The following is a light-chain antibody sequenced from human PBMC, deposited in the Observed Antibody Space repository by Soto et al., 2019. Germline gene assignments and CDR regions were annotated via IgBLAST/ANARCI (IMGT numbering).Light chain of an antibody. CDR2: AAS. CDR3: QKYNSAPWT. V-gene: IGKV1-27*01. Sequence: DIQLTQSPSFLSASVGDRVTITCRASQGISSYLAWYQQKPGKVPKRLIYAASTLQSGVPSRFSGSGSGTDFTLTISSLQPEDVATYYCQKYNSAPWTFGQGTKVEIK. CDR1: QGISSY. J-gene: IGKJ1*01.